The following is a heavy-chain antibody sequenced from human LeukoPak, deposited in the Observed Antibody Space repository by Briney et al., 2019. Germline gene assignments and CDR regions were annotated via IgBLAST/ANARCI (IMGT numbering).Heavy chain of an antibody. CDR2: INTDGSDT. CDR1: GFTFNTHA. Sequence: GGSLRLSCAASGFTFNTHAMSWVRQAPGKGLKWVSGINTDGSDTSYADAVKGRFTISRDNAKNTLYLQMNSLRAEDTAVYFCARAVFWSGVYDYWGQGTLVTVSS. V-gene: IGHV3-74*01. CDR3: ARAVFWSGVYDY. J-gene: IGHJ4*02. D-gene: IGHD3-3*01.